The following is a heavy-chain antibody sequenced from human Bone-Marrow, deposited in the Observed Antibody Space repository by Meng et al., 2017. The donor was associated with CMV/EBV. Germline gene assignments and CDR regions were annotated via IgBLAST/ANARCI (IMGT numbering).Heavy chain of an antibody. CDR3: ARVMSRGFPRYCSSTSCDKRGMDV. CDR1: GYTFTTYD. Sequence: ASVKVSCKASGYTFTTYDINWVRQAAGQGLEWMGWMNPNSGNTGYAQKFQGRVTMTRSTSISTAYMELTSLRSDDTAVYYCARVMSRGFPRYCSSTSCDKRGMDVWGQGTTVTVSS. V-gene: IGHV1-8*01. J-gene: IGHJ6*02. CDR2: MNPNSGNT. D-gene: IGHD2-2*02.